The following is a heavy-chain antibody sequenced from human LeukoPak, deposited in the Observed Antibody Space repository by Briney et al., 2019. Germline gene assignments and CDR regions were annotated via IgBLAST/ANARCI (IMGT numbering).Heavy chain of an antibody. V-gene: IGHV4-34*01. CDR2: INHSGST. CDR3: ARNYGDYRSYYYYYYMDV. CDR1: GGSFSGYY. J-gene: IGHJ6*03. D-gene: IGHD4-17*01. Sequence: PSETLSLTCAVYGGSFSGYYWSWIRQPPGKGLEWIGEINHSGSTNYNPSLKSRVTISVDTSKNQFSLKLSSVTAADTAVYYCARNYGDYRSYYYYYYMDVWGKGTTVTVSS.